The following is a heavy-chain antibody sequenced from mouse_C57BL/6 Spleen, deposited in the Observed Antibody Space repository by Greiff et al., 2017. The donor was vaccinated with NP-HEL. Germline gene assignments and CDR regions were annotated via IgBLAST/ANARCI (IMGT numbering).Heavy chain of an antibody. Sequence: QVQLQQSGAELARPGASVKMSCKASGYTFTSYTMHWVKQRPGQGLEWIGYINPSSGYTKYNQKFKDKATLTADKSSSTAYMQLSSLTSEDSAVYYCARPSNWAWFAYWGQGTLVTVSA. J-gene: IGHJ3*01. V-gene: IGHV1-4*01. CDR1: GYTFTSYT. D-gene: IGHD4-1*01. CDR3: ARPSNWAWFAY. CDR2: INPSSGYT.